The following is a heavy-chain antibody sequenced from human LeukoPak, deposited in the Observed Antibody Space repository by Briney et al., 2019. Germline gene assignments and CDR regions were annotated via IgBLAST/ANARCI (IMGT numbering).Heavy chain of an antibody. V-gene: IGHV4-38-2*01. Sequence: SETLSLTCAVSGYSISSGYYWGWIRQPPGKVLEWIGSIYHSGSTYYNPSLKSRVTISVDTSKNQFSLKLSSVTAADTAVYYCARVRPATTDFDYWGQGTLVTVSS. J-gene: IGHJ4*02. CDR1: GYSISSGYY. CDR2: IYHSGST. CDR3: ARVRPATTDFDY. D-gene: IGHD1-7*01.